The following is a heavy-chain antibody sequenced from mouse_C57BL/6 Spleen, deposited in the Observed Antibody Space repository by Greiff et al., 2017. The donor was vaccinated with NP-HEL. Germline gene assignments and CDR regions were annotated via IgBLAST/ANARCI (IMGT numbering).Heavy chain of an antibody. CDR1: GFTFSDYG. CDR2: ISSGSSTI. D-gene: IGHD2-1*01. J-gene: IGHJ4*01. CDR3: AREGKYAMDY. Sequence: EVHLVESGGGLVKPGGSLKLSCAASGFTFSDYGMHWVRQAPEKGLEWVAYISSGSSTIYYADTVKGRFTISRDNAKNTLFLQMTSLRSEDTAMYYCAREGKYAMDYWGQGTSVTVSS. V-gene: IGHV5-17*01.